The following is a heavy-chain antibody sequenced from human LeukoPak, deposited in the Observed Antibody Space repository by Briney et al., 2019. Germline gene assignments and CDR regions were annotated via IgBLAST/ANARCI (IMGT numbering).Heavy chain of an antibody. CDR2: INPNSGGT. CDR3: AREGVGIAADNNWFDP. V-gene: IGHV1-2*02. CDR1: GYIFTGYY. Sequence: EASVRVSCKASGYIFTGYYMHWVRQAPGQGLEWMGWINPNSGGTNFAQEFQGRVTMTRDTSISTVYMELSRLKYEDTAVYYCAREGVGIAADNNWFDPWGQGTLVTVSS. J-gene: IGHJ5*02. D-gene: IGHD6-25*01.